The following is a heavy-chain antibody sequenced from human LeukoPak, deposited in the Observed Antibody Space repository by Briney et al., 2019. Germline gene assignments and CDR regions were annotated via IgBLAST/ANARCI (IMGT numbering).Heavy chain of an antibody. CDR3: ASGYPDPYYFDY. V-gene: IGHV4-34*01. CDR1: GGSFSGYY. D-gene: IGHD1-14*01. CDR2: INHSGST. Sequence: SETLSLTCAVYGGSFSGYYWSWIRQPPGKGLEWIGEINHSGSTNYNPSLKSRVTISVDRSKNQFSLKLSSVTAADTAVYYCASGYPDPYYFDYWGQGTLVTVSS. J-gene: IGHJ4*02.